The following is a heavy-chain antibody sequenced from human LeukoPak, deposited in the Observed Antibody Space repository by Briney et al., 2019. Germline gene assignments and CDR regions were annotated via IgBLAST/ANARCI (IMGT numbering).Heavy chain of an antibody. Sequence: GGSLRLSCAASGFTFSSYAMSWVCQAPGKGLEWVSAISGSGGSTYYADSVKGRFTISRDNSKNTLYLQMNSLRAEDTAVYYCARDRGDLGFGVVFYYFDYWGQGTLVTVSS. CDR2: ISGSGGST. D-gene: IGHD3-3*01. J-gene: IGHJ4*02. V-gene: IGHV3-23*01. CDR3: ARDRGDLGFGVVFYYFDY. CDR1: GFTFSSYA.